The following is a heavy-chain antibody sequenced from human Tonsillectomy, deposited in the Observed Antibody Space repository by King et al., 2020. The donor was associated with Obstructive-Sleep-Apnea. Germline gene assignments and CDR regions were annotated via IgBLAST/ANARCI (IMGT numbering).Heavy chain of an antibody. V-gene: IGHV4-59*08. CDR3: ARHGYNYGVYYYGMDV. D-gene: IGHD5-24*01. J-gene: IGHJ6*02. CDR1: GGSISSYY. Sequence: VQLQESGPGLVKPSETLSLTCTVSGGSISSYYWSWIRQPPGKGLEWIGYIYYSGSTNYNPSLKSRVTISVDTSKNQFSLKLGSVTAADTAVYYCARHGYNYGVYYYGMDVWGQGTTVTVSS. CDR2: IYYSGST.